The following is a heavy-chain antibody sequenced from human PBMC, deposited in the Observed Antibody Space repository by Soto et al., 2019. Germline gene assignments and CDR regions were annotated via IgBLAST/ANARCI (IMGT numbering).Heavy chain of an antibody. CDR1: GYTFTGYY. CDR3: ARDRRRFLEWLFVY. V-gene: IGHV1-2*04. J-gene: IGHJ4*02. Sequence: QVQLVQSGAEVKKPGASVKVSCKASGYTFTGYYMHWVRQAPGQGLEWMGWINPNSGGTNYAQKFQGWDTMTRDTSNITAYMELSRLRSDDTAVYYCARDRRRFLEWLFVYWGQGTLVTVSS. D-gene: IGHD3-3*01. CDR2: INPNSGGT.